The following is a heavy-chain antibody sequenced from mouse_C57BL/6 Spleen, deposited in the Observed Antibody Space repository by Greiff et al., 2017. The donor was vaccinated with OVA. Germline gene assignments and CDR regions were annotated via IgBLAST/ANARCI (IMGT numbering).Heavy chain of an antibody. J-gene: IGHJ2*01. CDR2: ISGGGGNT. Sequence: EVKLQESGGGLVKPGGSLKLSCAASGFTFSSYTMSWVRQTPEKRLEWVATISGGGGNTYYPDSVKGRFTISRDNAKNTLYLQMSSRRSEDTALYYCARYGSSYDYWGQGTTLTVSS. CDR1: GFTFSSYT. D-gene: IGHD1-1*01. V-gene: IGHV5-9*01. CDR3: ARYGSSYDY.